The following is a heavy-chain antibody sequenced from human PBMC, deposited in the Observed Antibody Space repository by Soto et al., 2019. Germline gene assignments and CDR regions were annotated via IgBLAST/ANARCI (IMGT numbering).Heavy chain of an antibody. J-gene: IGHJ6*04. D-gene: IGHD2-8*01. V-gene: IGHV1-18*01. CDR1: GYTFTTYD. Sequence: QVQLVQSGAEVKKPGASVKVSCKASGYTFTTYDISWVRQAPGQGLEWMGRISTYNGNTNYPQSLQGRLTMTTDTATTTAYMELRSLSSDDTDVYYCARDPYHVLMVNAPKLYGMGVWGEGTTVIVCS. CDR3: ARDPYHVLMVNAPKLYGMGV. CDR2: ISTYNGNT.